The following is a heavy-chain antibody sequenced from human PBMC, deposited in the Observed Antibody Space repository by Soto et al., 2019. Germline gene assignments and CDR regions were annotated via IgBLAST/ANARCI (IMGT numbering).Heavy chain of an antibody. CDR2: IDPSDSQT. CDR1: GYSLAGYW. J-gene: IGHJ4*02. V-gene: IGHV5-10-1*01. D-gene: IGHD3-22*01. CDR3: ARQIYDSDTGPNFQYYFDS. Sequence: GESLKISCKGSGYSLAGYWITWVRQKPGKGLEWMGRIDPSDSQTYYSPSFRGHVTISVTKSITTVFLQWSSLRASDTAMYYCARQIYDSDTGPNFQYYFDSWGQGTPVTVSS.